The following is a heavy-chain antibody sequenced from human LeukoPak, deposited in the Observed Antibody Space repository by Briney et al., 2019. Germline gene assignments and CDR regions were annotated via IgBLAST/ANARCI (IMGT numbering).Heavy chain of an antibody. CDR1: GFTFSTYA. J-gene: IGHJ4*02. CDR3: AREGVAASVDY. V-gene: IGHV3-64*01. D-gene: IGHD6-6*01. Sequence: PGGSLRLSCAASGFTFSTYAMHWVRQAPGKGLEYVSSIGSNGGSTYYANSVKGRFTISRDNSKNTLYLQMGSLRAEDMAVYYCAREGVAASVDYWGQGTLVTVSS. CDR2: IGSNGGST.